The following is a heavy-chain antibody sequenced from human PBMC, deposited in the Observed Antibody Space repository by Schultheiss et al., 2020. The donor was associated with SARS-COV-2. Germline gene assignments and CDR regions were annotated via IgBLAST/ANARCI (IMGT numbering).Heavy chain of an antibody. J-gene: IGHJ2*01. CDR3: AKDPSTTVAIKFLYWYFDL. CDR2: ISGSGGST. CDR1: GFTFSSYA. Sequence: GGSLRLSCAASGFTFSSYAMSWVRQAPGKGLEWVSAISGSGGSTYYADSVKGRFTISRDNSKNTLYLQMNSLRAEDTAVYYCAKDPSTTVAIKFLYWYFDLWGRGTLVTVSS. V-gene: IGHV3-23*01. D-gene: IGHD4-23*01.